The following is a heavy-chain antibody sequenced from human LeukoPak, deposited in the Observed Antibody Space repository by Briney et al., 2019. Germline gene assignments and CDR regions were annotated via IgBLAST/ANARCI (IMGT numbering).Heavy chain of an antibody. CDR3: TTGIRGD. CDR1: GFTFRSYW. V-gene: IGHV3-15*04. Sequence: PGGSLRLSCAASGFTFRSYWMRWVRQAPGKGLEWVGRIASKTDGGTTDYAAPVKGRFTISRDDSKNTLFLQMNSLKTEDTAVYYCTTGIRGDCGQGTLVTVSS. J-gene: IGHJ4*02. CDR2: IASKTDGGTT.